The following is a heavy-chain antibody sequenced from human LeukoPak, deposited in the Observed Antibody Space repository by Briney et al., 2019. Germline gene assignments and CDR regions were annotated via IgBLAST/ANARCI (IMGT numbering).Heavy chain of an antibody. D-gene: IGHD2-2*01. CDR3: ARGRVPRAVVVPAAIGNWFDP. J-gene: IGHJ5*02. CDR1: GGSFSGYY. V-gene: IGHV4-34*01. CDR2: INHSGST. Sequence: SETLSLTCAVYGGSFSGYYWSWIRQPPGKGLEWIGEINHSGSTNYNPSLKSRVTISVDTSKNQFSLKLSSVTAADTAVYYCARGRVPRAVVVPAAIGNWFDPWGQGTLVTVSS.